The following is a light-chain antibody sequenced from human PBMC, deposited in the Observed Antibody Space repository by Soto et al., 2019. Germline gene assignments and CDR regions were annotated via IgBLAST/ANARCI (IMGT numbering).Light chain of an antibody. J-gene: IGLJ1*01. CDR2: EVS. V-gene: IGLV2-14*01. CDR1: SSDVGGYNY. CDR3: SSYTSSTSLDV. Sequence: QSALTQPASVSGSPGQSITISCTGTSSDVGGYNYVSWYQQHPGKAPKLMIYEVSNRPSGVSIRFSGSKSGNTASLTISGLQAEVEADYYCSSYTSSTSLDVFGTGTKVTVL.